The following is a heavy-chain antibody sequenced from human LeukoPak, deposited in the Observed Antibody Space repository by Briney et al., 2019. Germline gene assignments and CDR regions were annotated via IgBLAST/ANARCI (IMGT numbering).Heavy chain of an antibody. J-gene: IGHJ4*02. V-gene: IGHV1-69*13. Sequence: SVKVSCKASGDTFRSNAISWVRQAPGQGLEWMGGIIPIFGTPSYAQKFQGRVTITADESTSTAYMELSSLRSEDTAMYFCAFYLGYCSGGSCYHHFDYWGQGTLVTVSS. D-gene: IGHD2-15*01. CDR1: GDTFRSNA. CDR2: IIPIFGTP. CDR3: AFYLGYCSGGSCYHHFDY.